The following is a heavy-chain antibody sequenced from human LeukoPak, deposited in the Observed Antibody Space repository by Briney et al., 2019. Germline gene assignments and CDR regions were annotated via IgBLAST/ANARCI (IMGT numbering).Heavy chain of an antibody. D-gene: IGHD1-1*01. CDR1: GFTFSTFW. Sequence: GGSLRLSCAASGFTFSTFWMSWVRQAPGKGPEWVANINQDGSEKYYVDSMKGRFTVSRDNAKNSLYLQMDSLRAEDTAVYYCARGGTFVSDYWGQGTLVTVSS. CDR3: ARGGTFVSDY. J-gene: IGHJ4*02. V-gene: IGHV3-7*01. CDR2: INQDGSEK.